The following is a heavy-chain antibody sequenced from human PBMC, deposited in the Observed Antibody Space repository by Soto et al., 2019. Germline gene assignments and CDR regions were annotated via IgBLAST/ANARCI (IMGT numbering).Heavy chain of an antibody. CDR3: ARENSGSDQNWFDP. D-gene: IGHD5-12*01. J-gene: IGHJ5*02. CDR1: GGSITSGGYY. V-gene: IGHV4-31*03. Sequence: QVQLQESGPGLVKPSQTLSLTCTVSGGSITSGGYYWSWIRQHPGKGLEWIGYIHYSGTAYYIPSLMRRLXIXIXTTXNQFSLKLSSVTVADTAVYYCARENSGSDQNWFDPWGQGTLVTVSS. CDR2: IHYSGTA.